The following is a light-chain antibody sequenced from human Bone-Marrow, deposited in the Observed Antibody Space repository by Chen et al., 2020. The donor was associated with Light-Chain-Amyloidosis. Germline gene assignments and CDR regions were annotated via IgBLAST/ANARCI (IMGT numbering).Light chain of an antibody. CDR2: STN. Sequence: QTVVTQAPSFSVSPGGPFTLPCGLRSGSVSTYYYPAWYQQTPGQAPRTLIYSTNTRSSGVPDRFSGSILGNKAALTITGAQADDESVYYCVLYVGSGIWVFGGGTKLTVL. J-gene: IGLJ3*02. V-gene: IGLV8-61*01. CDR3: VLYVGSGIWV. CDR1: SGSVSTYYY.